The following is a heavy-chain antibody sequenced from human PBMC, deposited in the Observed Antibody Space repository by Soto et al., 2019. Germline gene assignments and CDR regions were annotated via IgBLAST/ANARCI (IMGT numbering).Heavy chain of an antibody. CDR2: ISGSGGST. CDR1: GFTFSSYA. J-gene: IGHJ5*02. D-gene: IGHD6-13*01. Sequence: GGPLRLSCAASGFTFSSYAMSWVRQAPGKGLEWVSAISGSGGSTYYADSVKGRFTISRDNSKNTLYLQMNSLRAEDTAVYYCAKARAAAKTSATNWFGPWGQGTLVTVSS. CDR3: AKARAAAKTSATNWFGP. V-gene: IGHV3-23*01.